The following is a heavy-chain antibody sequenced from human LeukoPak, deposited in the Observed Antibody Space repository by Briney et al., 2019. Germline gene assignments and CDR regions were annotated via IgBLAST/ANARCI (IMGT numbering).Heavy chain of an antibody. CDR2: ISSSGTNI. J-gene: IGHJ4*02. CDR1: GFTFSDYY. V-gene: IGHV3-11*04. Sequence: GGSLRLSCAASGFTFSDYYMSWIRQAPGKGLEWVSYISSSGTNIYYADSVKGRFTISRDNAKNSLYLQVNSLKPEDTAVYYCARVAEAAAFDSWGQGTLVTVSS. CDR3: ARVAEAAAFDS. D-gene: IGHD6-13*01.